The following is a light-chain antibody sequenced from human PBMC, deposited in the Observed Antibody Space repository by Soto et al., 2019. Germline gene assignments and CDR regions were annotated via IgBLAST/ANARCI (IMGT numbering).Light chain of an antibody. Sequence: QSALTQPASVSGSPGQSITISCTGTSSDVGGYNYVSWYQQHPGKAPKLMIYEVSNRPSGVPDRFSGSKSGNTASLTVSGRQAADEADYFCKSYAGSNTYVFGSGTKLTVL. V-gene: IGLV2-8*01. CDR1: SSDVGGYNY. CDR2: EVS. J-gene: IGLJ1*01. CDR3: KSYAGSNTYV.